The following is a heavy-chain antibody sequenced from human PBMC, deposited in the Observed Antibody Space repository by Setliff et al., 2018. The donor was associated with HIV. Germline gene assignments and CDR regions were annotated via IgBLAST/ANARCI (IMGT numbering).Heavy chain of an antibody. CDR1: GYTLTELS. CDR2: FDPEDGET. J-gene: IGHJ4*02. CDR3: ARARRMALHPGPGGYSSSSVGLDY. D-gene: IGHD6-6*01. V-gene: IGHV1-24*01. Sequence: ASVKVSCKISGYTLTELSIHWVRQAPGKGLEWMANFDPEDGETFYAQKFQGRLTMTEDTSTDTAYMELSSLRSEDTAVYYCARARRMALHPGPGGYSSSSVGLDYWGQGTLVTVSS.